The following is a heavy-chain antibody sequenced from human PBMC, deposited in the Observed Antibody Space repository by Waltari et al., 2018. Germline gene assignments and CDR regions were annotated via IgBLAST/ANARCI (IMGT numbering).Heavy chain of an antibody. CDR2: IKNSGQRYTT. CDR1: GFTFSDHY. Sequence: EMLLVESGGGLVQPGGSLRFSCFGSGFTFSDHYIDGVRQAPGKGREWVGRIKNSGQRYTTDFAASVKGRFTITRDDSQDSMYLHMNSLKTDDTAVYYCCRENWGKFDPWGQGTLVTVSS. V-gene: IGHV3-72*01. D-gene: IGHD3-16*01. CDR3: CRENWGKFDP. J-gene: IGHJ5*02.